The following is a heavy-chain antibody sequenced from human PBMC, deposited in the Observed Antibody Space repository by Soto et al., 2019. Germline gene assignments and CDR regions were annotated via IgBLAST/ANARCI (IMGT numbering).Heavy chain of an antibody. CDR2: IDPSDSYT. CDR3: ARLPSCDYALYYYYVMDV. V-gene: IGHV5-10-1*01. CDR1: GYSFTSYW. J-gene: IGHJ6*04. D-gene: IGHD4-17*01. Sequence: GESLKISCKGSGYSFTSYWISWVRQMPGKGLEWMGRIDPSDSYTNYSPSFQGHVTISADKSISTAYLQWSSLKASDTAMYYCARLPSCDYALYYYYVMDVWGKGTTVTVSS.